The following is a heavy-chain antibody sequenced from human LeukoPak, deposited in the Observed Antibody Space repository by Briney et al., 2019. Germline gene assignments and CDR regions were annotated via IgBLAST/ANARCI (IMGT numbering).Heavy chain of an antibody. J-gene: IGHJ3*02. Sequence: ASVKVSCRTSGYTFADYAINWVRQAPGQGLEWMGWISGYNANTNYAQKFQDRVTMTTDTSTSTAYMELRSLGSDDTAVYYCARAFSYYDILPRLGAFDIWGQGTMVTVSS. CDR2: ISGYNANT. D-gene: IGHD3-9*01. CDR1: GYTFADYA. V-gene: IGHV1-18*01. CDR3: ARAFSYYDILPRLGAFDI.